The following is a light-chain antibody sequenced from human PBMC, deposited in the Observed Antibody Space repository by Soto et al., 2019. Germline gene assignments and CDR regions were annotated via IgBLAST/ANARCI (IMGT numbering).Light chain of an antibody. V-gene: IGKV1-5*01. CDR2: DAS. Sequence: DIQMTQSPSSLSASVGDRVTITCRASQSISSWLAWYQQKPGKAPKLLIYDASRLESGVPSRFSGSGSGTEFTLTISSLQPDDFANYYCPQYNSYSPSTFGQGTRWIS. CDR1: QSISSW. J-gene: IGKJ1*01. CDR3: PQYNSYSPST.